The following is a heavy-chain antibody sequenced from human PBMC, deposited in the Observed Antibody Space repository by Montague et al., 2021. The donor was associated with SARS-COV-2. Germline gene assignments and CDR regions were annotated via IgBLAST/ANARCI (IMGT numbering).Heavy chain of an antibody. CDR3: ARHYYDSSGYYSPWYFDL. Sequence: SETLSLTCTVSGGSISSSSYYWGWIRQPPGKGLEWIGCIYYSGSTYYNPSLKSRVTISVDTSENQFSLKLSSVTAADTAVYYCARHYYDSSGYYSPWYFDLWGRGTLVTVSS. V-gene: IGHV4-39*01. CDR1: GGSISSSSYY. CDR2: IYYSGST. J-gene: IGHJ2*01. D-gene: IGHD3-22*01.